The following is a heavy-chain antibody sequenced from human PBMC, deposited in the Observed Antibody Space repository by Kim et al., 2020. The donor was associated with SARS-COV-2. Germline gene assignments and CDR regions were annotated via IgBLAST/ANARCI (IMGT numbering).Heavy chain of an antibody. CDR3: ARGAIAAP. V-gene: IGHV1-8*01. Sequence: SGNTGDAQKFQGRVTMTRNTSISTAYMELSSLRSEDTAVYYCARGAIAAPWGQGTLVTVSS. CDR2: SGNT. D-gene: IGHD6-13*01. J-gene: IGHJ5*02.